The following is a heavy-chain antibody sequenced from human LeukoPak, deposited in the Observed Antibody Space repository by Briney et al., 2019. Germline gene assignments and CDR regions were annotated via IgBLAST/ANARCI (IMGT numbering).Heavy chain of an antibody. V-gene: IGHV1-18*01. CDR1: GYTFTSYA. CDR2: ISAYNGNT. CDR3: ARSEAARFDP. Sequence: ASVKVSCKASGYTFTSYAMHWVRQAPGQGLEWMGWISAYNGNTNYAQKLQGRVTMTTDTSTSTAYMELRSLRSDDTAVYYCARSEAARFDPWGQGTLVTVSS. J-gene: IGHJ5*02. D-gene: IGHD6-13*01.